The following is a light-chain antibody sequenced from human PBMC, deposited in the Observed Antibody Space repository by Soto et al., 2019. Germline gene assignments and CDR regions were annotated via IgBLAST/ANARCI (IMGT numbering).Light chain of an antibody. CDR1: QGINNW. Sequence: DIQMTQSPSSVSASVGDRVTSTCRASQGINNWLAWYQQKPGKAPKLLIYTTSNLQSGGPSRFSGSGSGTDFTLTISSLQPEDFATSYCQQANSFPLTFGGGTKVEIK. CDR3: QQANSFPLT. J-gene: IGKJ4*01. V-gene: IGKV1D-12*01. CDR2: TTS.